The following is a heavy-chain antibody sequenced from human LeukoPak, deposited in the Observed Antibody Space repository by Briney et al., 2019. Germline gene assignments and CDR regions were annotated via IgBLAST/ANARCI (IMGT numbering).Heavy chain of an antibody. Sequence: ASVKVSCKASGGSFSSYAIGWVRQGPVQGLEWMGGIVPIFGTANYAQKVQGRVTITTDESTSTAYMELSSLRSEDTAVYYCARDLRTYYYDSSGSAAAFDIWGQGTMVTVSS. CDR1: GGSFSSYA. V-gene: IGHV1-69*05. CDR3: ARDLRTYYYDSSGSAAAFDI. CDR2: IVPIFGTA. J-gene: IGHJ3*02. D-gene: IGHD3-22*01.